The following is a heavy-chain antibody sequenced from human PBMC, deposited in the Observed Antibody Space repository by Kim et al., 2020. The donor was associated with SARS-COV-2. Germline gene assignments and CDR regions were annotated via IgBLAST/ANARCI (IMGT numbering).Heavy chain of an antibody. CDR3: ARDRSTWAENYFDY. D-gene: IGHD1-26*01. V-gene: IGHV4-59*01. CDR2: IYYSGST. CDR1: GGSISGYF. J-gene: IGHJ4*02. Sequence: SETLSLTCTVSGGSISGYFWSWIRQPPGKGLEWIGCIYYSGSTNYNPSLKSRVTISVDTSKNQFSLKLSSVTAADTAVYYCARDRSTWAENYFDYWGQGTLVTVSS.